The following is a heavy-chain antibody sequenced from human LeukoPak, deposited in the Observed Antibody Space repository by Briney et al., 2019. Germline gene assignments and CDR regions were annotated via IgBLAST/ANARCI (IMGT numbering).Heavy chain of an antibody. CDR3: ARGIYCSGGSCYSFYYFDY. J-gene: IGHJ4*02. V-gene: IGHV4-34*01. Sequence: SETLSLTCAVYGGSFSGYYWSWIRQPPGKGLEWIGEINHSGGTNYNPSLKSRVTISVDTSKNQFSLKLSSVTAADTAVYYCARGIYCSGGSCYSFYYFDYWGQGTLVTVSS. CDR1: GGSFSGYY. CDR2: INHSGGT. D-gene: IGHD2-15*01.